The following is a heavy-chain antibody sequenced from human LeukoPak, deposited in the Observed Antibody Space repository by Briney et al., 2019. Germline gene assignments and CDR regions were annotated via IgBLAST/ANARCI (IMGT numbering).Heavy chain of an antibody. V-gene: IGHV3-43*02. Sequence: GGSLRLSCAASGFTFDDYATHWVRQAPGKGLEWVSLISGDGGNTYYADSVKGRFTISRDNSKNSLYLQMNSLRTADTALYYCAKDSPSDSSGTYSSGWYHWGQGTLVTVSS. CDR2: ISGDGGNT. CDR1: GFTFDDYA. J-gene: IGHJ4*02. D-gene: IGHD6-19*01. CDR3: AKDSPSDSSGTYSSGWYH.